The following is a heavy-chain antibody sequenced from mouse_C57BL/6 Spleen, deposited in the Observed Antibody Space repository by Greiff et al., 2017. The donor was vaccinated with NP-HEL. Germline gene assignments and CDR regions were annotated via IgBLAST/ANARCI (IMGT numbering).Heavy chain of an antibody. CDR2: IHPNSGST. D-gene: IGHD2-1*01. Sequence: QVQLKQPGAELVKPGASVKLSCKASGYTFTSYWMHWVKQRPGQGLEWIGMIHPNSGSTNYNEKFKSKATLTVDKSSSTAYMQLSSLTSEDSAVYYCAREEGNSFAYWGQGTLVTVSA. J-gene: IGHJ3*01. CDR3: AREEGNSFAY. V-gene: IGHV1-64*01. CDR1: GYTFTSYW.